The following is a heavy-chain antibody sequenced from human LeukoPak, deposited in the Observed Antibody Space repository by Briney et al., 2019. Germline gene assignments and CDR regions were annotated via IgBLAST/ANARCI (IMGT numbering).Heavy chain of an antibody. CDR1: GGSISSYY. V-gene: IGHV4-59*01. CDR2: IYYSGSN. D-gene: IGHD6-19*01. J-gene: IGHJ4*02. CDR3: AYGSGWYGY. Sequence: SETLSLTCTDSGGSISSYYWSWIRQPPAKGLEWIWYIYYSGSNNYNPSLQGRVTISVDTSKNQFSLKLSTVTAADTAVYYCAYGSGWYGYWGQGTLVTVSS.